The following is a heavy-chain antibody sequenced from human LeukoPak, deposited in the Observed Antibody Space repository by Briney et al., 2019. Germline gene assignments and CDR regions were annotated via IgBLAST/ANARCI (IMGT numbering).Heavy chain of an antibody. V-gene: IGHV3-21*01. J-gene: IGHJ4*02. CDR3: ARDPYSVLNERDDY. Sequence: PGVSLRLSCAASGFTFSSYSMNWVRQAPGKGLEWVSSISSSSSYIYYADSVKGRFTISRDNAKNSLYLQMNSLRAEDTAVYYCARDPYSVLNERDDYWGQGTLVTVSS. D-gene: IGHD2-8*01. CDR1: GFTFSSYS. CDR2: ISSSSSYI.